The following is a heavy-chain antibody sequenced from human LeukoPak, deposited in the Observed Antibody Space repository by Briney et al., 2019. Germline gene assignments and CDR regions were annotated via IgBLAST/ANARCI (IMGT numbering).Heavy chain of an antibody. CDR1: GGSISSSNW. CDR3: ARPGVAVAAPIDY. J-gene: IGHJ4*02. V-gene: IGHV4-39*01. D-gene: IGHD6-19*01. CDR2: IYYSGST. Sequence: SETLSLTCAVSGGSISSSNWWSWVRQPPGKGLEWIGSIYYSGSTYYNPSLKSRVTISVDTSKNQFSLKLSSVTAADTAVYYCARPGVAVAAPIDYWGQGTLVTVSS.